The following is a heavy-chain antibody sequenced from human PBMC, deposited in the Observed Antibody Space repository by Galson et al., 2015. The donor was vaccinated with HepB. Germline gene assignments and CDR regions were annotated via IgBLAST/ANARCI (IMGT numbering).Heavy chain of an antibody. Sequence: QSGAEVKKPGESLKISCKGSGYSFTSYWIGWVRQMPGKGLEWMGIIYPGDSDTRYSPSFQGQVTISADKSISTAYLQWSSLKASDTAMYYCARSWGIAVAGIPFDYWGQGTLVTVSS. V-gene: IGHV5-51*03. CDR3: ARSWGIAVAGIPFDY. CDR1: GYSFTSYW. CDR2: IYPGDSDT. D-gene: IGHD6-19*01. J-gene: IGHJ4*02.